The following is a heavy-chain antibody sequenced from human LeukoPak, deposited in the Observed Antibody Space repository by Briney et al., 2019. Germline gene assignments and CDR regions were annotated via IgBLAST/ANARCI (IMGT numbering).Heavy chain of an antibody. Sequence: AGGSLRLSCAASGFTFSSYSMNWVRQAPGKGLEWVAVIWYDGSNKYYADSVKGRFTISRDNSKNTLYLQMNSLRAEDMALYYCAKADDAFDIWGQGTMVTVSS. V-gene: IGHV3-30*02. CDR1: GFTFSSYS. J-gene: IGHJ3*02. CDR3: AKADDAFDI. CDR2: IWYDGSNK.